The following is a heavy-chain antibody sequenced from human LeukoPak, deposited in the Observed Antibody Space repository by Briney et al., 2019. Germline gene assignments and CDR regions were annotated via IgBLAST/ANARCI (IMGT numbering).Heavy chain of an antibody. CDR2: ISVYNDDT. V-gene: IGHV1-18*01. Sequence: ASVKVSCQASGYAFRTYGISWVRQAVGQGLEWMGRISVYNDDTHYAQKFQGRLSMTTDTSRSTVYMELRSLRSDDTAVYYCAREIVGADDAFDIWGQGTMVTVSS. J-gene: IGHJ3*02. CDR3: AREIVGADDAFDI. CDR1: GYAFRTYG. D-gene: IGHD1-26*01.